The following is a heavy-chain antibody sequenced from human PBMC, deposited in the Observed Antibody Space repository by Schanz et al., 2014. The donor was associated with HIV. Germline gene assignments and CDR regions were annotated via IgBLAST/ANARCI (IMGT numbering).Heavy chain of an antibody. CDR3: ARDSTDYYDSSGYQY. J-gene: IGHJ4*02. Sequence: QVQLVQSGAEVKKPGASVKVSCRPSGTPFGSTGFTWGRQAPGQGLEWMGWISAYNGNTNYAQNLQGRVTMTTDTFTSTAYMELRSLRSDETAVYYCARDSTDYYDSSGYQYWGQGTLVTVSS. CDR2: ISAYNGNT. D-gene: IGHD3-22*01. V-gene: IGHV1-18*04. CDR1: GTPFGSTG.